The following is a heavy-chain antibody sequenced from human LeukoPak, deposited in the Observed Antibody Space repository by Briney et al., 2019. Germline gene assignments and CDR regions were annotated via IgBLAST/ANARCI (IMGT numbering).Heavy chain of an antibody. CDR1: GDSVSSNSGA. Sequence: LSQTLSLTCAISGDSVSSNSGAWHWIRQSPSRGLEWLGRTYYRSKWYNDYAVSVKSRIIVNPDTSKNQFSLQLNSVTPEDTAVYYCVRQYSSSWTYYYGMDVWGQGTTVTVSS. CDR3: VRQYSSSWTYYYGMDV. V-gene: IGHV6-1*01. J-gene: IGHJ6*02. D-gene: IGHD6-13*01. CDR2: TYYRSKWYN.